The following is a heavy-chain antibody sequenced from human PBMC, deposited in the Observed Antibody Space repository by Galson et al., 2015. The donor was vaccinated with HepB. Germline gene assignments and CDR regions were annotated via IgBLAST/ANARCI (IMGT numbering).Heavy chain of an antibody. CDR1: GFTFSSYA. V-gene: IGHV3-23*01. Sequence: SLRLPCAASGFTFSSYAMSWVRQAPKKGLEWVSAISGSGGSTYYADSVKGRFTISRDNSKNTLYLQMNSLRAEDTAVYYCAKDLIGWYNRFDPWGQGTLVTVSS. CDR2: ISGSGGST. J-gene: IGHJ5*02. D-gene: IGHD6-19*01. CDR3: AKDLIGWYNRFDP.